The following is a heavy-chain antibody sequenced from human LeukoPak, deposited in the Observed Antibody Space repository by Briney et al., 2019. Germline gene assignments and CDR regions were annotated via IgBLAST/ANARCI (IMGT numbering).Heavy chain of an antibody. D-gene: IGHD3-9*01. CDR1: GATFTIYA. Sequence: SVKVSCKASGATFTIYAVSWLRQAPGQGLEWMGGIIPIFGTANYAQKFQGRVTITADESTSTAYMELSSPRSEDTAVYYCASPYDILTGGGYYYGMDVWGQGTTVTVSS. CDR2: IIPIFGTA. V-gene: IGHV1-69*13. CDR3: ASPYDILTGGGYYYGMDV. J-gene: IGHJ6*02.